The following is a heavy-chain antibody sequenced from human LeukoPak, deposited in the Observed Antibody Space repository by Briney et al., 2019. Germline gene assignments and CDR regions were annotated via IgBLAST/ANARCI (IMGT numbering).Heavy chain of an antibody. Sequence: VSVKVSCKASGYTFTGYYIHWVRQAPGQGLEWMGWINPNSGGTNYAQKFQGRVTMTRDTSISTAYMELSRLRPDDTAVYYCASGITSYYYYYMDVWGKGTTVTVSS. CDR1: GYTFTGYY. CDR3: ASGITSYYYYYMDV. V-gene: IGHV1-2*02. J-gene: IGHJ6*03. CDR2: INPNSGGT. D-gene: IGHD1-14*01.